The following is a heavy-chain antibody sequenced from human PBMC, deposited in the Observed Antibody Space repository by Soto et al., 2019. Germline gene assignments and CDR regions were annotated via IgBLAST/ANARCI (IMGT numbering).Heavy chain of an antibody. CDR3: ARAHYGDYGYGMDV. CDR1: GGSISSGGYS. V-gene: IGHV4-30-4*07. D-gene: IGHD4-17*01. J-gene: IGHJ6*02. CDR2: IYYSGST. Sequence: SETLSLTCAASGGSISSGGYSWSWIRQPPGKGLEWIGYIYYSGSTNYNPSLKSRVTISVDRSKNQFSLKLSSVTAADTAVYYCARAHYGDYGYGMDVWGQGTTVTVSS.